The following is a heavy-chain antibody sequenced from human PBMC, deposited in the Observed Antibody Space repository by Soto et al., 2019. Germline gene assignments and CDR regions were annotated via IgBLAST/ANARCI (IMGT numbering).Heavy chain of an antibody. CDR2: ISAYNGNT. V-gene: IGHV1-18*01. D-gene: IGHD6-19*01. Sequence: EASVKVSCKASGYTFTSYGISWVRQAPGQGLEWMGWISAYNGNTNYAQKLQGRVTMTTDTSTSTAYMELRSLRSDDTAVYYCARDEVVLTGSDFGYSSGWAVPGWFDPWGQGTLVTVSS. CDR1: GYTFTSYG. J-gene: IGHJ5*02. CDR3: ARDEVVLTGSDFGYSSGWAVPGWFDP.